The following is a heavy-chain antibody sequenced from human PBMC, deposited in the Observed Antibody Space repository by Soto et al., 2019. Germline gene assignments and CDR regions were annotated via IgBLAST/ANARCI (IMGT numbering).Heavy chain of an antibody. CDR2: ISGRGDHK. J-gene: IGHJ6*02. Sequence: EMQLLESGGGLGQPGGSLRLSCVASPVTVYNFAAMTWVRQAPESGLEWVSTISGRGDHKFYADSVKGRFTISRDNSKNRVYLEMDGKRVEDTAVYYCAKDRALENQTPYGMDVWCQGTTVNV. V-gene: IGHV3-23*01. CDR3: AKDRALENQTPYGMDV. D-gene: IGHD3-10*01. CDR1: PVTVYNFAA.